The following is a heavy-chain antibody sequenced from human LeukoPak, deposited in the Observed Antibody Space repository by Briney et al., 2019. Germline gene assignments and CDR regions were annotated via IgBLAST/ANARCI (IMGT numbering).Heavy chain of an antibody. D-gene: IGHD6-19*01. J-gene: IGHJ4*02. CDR2: IFYSGST. Sequence: PSETLSLTCTVSGGSISTSNYYWGWIRQPPGKGLEWIGNIFYSGSTYYSPSLKSRVTISVDKSKNQFSLKLSSVTAADTAVYYCASLNGQQWLVLLLWGQGTLVTVSS. CDR1: GGSISTSNYY. CDR3: ASLNGQQWLVLLL. V-gene: IGHV4-39*07.